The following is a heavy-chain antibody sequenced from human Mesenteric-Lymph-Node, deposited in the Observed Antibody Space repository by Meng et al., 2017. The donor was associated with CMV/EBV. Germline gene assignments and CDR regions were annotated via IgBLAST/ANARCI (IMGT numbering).Heavy chain of an antibody. V-gene: IGHV4-34*01. CDR2: INDRGST. CDR1: GGSFSGYY. CDR3: ARDGYSSSWYDY. D-gene: IGHD6-13*01. Sequence: SETLSLTCAVYGGSFSGYYWSWIRQPPGKGLEWIGEINDRGSTTYNPSLKSRVTISVDTSKNQFSLNLNSVTAADTAVYYCARDGYSSSWYDYWGQGTLVTVSS. J-gene: IGHJ4*02.